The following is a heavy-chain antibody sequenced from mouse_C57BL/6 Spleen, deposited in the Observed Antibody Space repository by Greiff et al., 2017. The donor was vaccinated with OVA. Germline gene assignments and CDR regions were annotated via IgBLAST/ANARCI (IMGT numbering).Heavy chain of an antibody. CDR2: IDPSDSET. Sequence: VQLQQPGAELVRPGSSVKLSCKASGYTFTSYWMHWVKQRPIQGLEWIGNIDPSDSETHYNQKFKDKATLTVDKSSSTAYMQLSSLTSEDSAVYYCARTETNYAMDYWGQGTSVTVSS. V-gene: IGHV1-52*01. J-gene: IGHJ4*01. D-gene: IGHD2-13*01. CDR1: GYTFTSYW. CDR3: ARTETNYAMDY.